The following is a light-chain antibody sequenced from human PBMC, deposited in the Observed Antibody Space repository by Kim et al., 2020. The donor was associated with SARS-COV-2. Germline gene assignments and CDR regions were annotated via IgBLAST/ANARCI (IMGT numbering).Light chain of an antibody. J-gene: IGLJ3*02. Sequence: ELTQPPSASGTPGQKVTISCSGSSSNIGSNNVVWYQQLPGAAPNLLIYSNNQRPSGIPDRFSGSRSGTSASLAISGLQSGDEADYYCAVWDDSLKQGVFGGGTQLTVL. CDR1: SSNIGSNN. CDR3: AVWDDSLKQGV. V-gene: IGLV1-44*01. CDR2: SNN.